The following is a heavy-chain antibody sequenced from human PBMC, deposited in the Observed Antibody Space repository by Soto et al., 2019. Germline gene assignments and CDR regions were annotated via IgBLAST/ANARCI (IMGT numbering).Heavy chain of an antibody. CDR2: ISYDGSNK. D-gene: IGHD1-26*01. Sequence: QVQLVESGGGVVQPGRSLRLSCAASGFSFSNYAMHWVRQAPGKGLEWVAVISYDGSNKYYADSVKGRFTIARDNPKNSLYLQMTSLRAEDTAVYSCIPLEWELPGDYWGQGTLVTVSS. CDR1: GFSFSNYA. V-gene: IGHV3-30-3*01. J-gene: IGHJ4*02. CDR3: IPLEWELPGDY.